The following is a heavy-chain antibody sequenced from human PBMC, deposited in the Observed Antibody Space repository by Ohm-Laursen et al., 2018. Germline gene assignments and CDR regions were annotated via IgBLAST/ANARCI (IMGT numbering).Heavy chain of an antibody. D-gene: IGHD6-13*01. V-gene: IGHV4-31*03. Sequence: TLSLTCTVSGGSISSGGYYWSWIRQHPGKGLEWFGYIYYSGSTYYNPPLKSRLTISVDTSKNQFSLKLNSVTAADTAVYYCATPVLGSRWYYFDYWGQGTLVTVSS. CDR2: IYYSGST. CDR3: ATPVLGSRWYYFDY. J-gene: IGHJ4*02. CDR1: GGSISSGGYY.